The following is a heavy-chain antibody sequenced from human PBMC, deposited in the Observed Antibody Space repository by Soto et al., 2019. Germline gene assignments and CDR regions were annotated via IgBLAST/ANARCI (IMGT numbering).Heavy chain of an antibody. V-gene: IGHV1-46*01. CDR3: ARDGPYYDILTGYYITVSTDY. CDR1: GYTFTASY. CDR2: IDPSGGST. D-gene: IGHD3-9*01. J-gene: IGHJ4*02. Sequence: ASVKVSCKASGYTFTASYMHWVRQAPGQGLEWMGIIDPSGGSTSYSQKFQGRVTMTTDTSTSTAYMELRSLRSDDTAVYYCARDGPYYDILTGYYITVSTDYWGRGTLVTVSS.